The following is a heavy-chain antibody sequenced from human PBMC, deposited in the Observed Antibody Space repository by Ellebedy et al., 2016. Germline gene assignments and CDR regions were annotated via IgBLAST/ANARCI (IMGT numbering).Heavy chain of an antibody. D-gene: IGHD3-9*01. J-gene: IGHJ4*02. CDR1: GFTFSSYA. Sequence: GGSLRLSCAASGFTFSSYAMHWVRQAPGKGLEWVAVITYDGSNKYYADSVKGRFTISRDNSKNTLYLQMNSLRAEDTAVYYCARDYYDILTGYPPQLDYWGQGTLVTVSS. CDR2: ITYDGSNK. V-gene: IGHV3-30-3*01. CDR3: ARDYYDILTGYPPQLDY.